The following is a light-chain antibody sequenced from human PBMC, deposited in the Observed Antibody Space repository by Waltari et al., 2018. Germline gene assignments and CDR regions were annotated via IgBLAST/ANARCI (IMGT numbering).Light chain of an antibody. V-gene: IGLV2-14*03. Sequence: QSALTQPASVSGSPGQSVTIFCAGTSNDVGGYNSVSWYQHHPGQAPRLIIYDVTNRPSGVSNRFSGSKSGNTASLTISGLQAEDEADYYCSSLSSNNVVLFGGGTKLTVL. CDR1: SNDVGGYNS. CDR3: SSLSSNNVVL. CDR2: DVT. J-gene: IGLJ3*02.